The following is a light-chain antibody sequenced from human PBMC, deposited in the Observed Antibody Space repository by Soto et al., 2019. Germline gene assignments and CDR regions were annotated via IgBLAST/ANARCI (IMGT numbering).Light chain of an antibody. J-gene: IGLJ2*01. CDR1: SSDIGGYNF. V-gene: IGLV2-8*01. CDR2: EVN. CDR3: SSYTGSNDVV. Sequence: QSALTQPHSASGSPGQSVTISCTGTSSDIGGYNFVSWYQQHPGKAPKLMIYEVNKRPSGVPDRFSGSKSGTTASLTVSGLQAEDEADYYCSSYTGSNDVVFGGGTKLTVL.